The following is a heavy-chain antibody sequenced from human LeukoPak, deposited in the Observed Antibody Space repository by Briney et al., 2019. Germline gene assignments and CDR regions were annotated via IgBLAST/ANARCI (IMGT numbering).Heavy chain of an antibody. D-gene: IGHD1-26*01. CDR3: ARESGSYDY. CDR2: ISTSSYYI. CDR1: GFTFSSYG. J-gene: IGHJ4*02. V-gene: IGHV3-21*01. Sequence: GGSLRLSCAASGFTFSSYGMNWVRQAPGKGLEWVSSISTSSYYIYYADSVKGRFTISRDNAKDSLYLQMNSLRAEDTAVYYCARESGSYDYWGQGTLVTVSS.